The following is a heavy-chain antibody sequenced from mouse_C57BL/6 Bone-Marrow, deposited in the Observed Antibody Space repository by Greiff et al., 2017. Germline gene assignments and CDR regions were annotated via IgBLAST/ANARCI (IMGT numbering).Heavy chain of an antibody. CDR1: GYTFTSYG. CDR2: IYPRSGNT. J-gene: IGHJ3*01. Sequence: QVQLQQSGAELARPGASVKLSCKASGYTFTSYGISWVKQRTGQGLEWIGEIYPRSGNTYYNEKFKGKATLTADKSSSTAYMELRSLTSEDSAVYCCARGDYYYGSSYGRFAYWGQGTLVTVSA. CDR3: ARGDYYYGSSYGRFAY. D-gene: IGHD1-1*01. V-gene: IGHV1-81*01.